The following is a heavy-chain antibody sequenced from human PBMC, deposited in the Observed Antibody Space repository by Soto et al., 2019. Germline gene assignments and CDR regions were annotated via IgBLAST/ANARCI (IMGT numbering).Heavy chain of an antibody. J-gene: IGHJ4*02. CDR3: ARGEDIVLVPAVPQPFDY. Sequence: GGSLSLSCAASGFTFSSYGMHWVRQAPGKGLEWVAVIWYDGSNKYYADSVKGRFTISRDNSKNTLYLQMNSLRAEDTAVYYCARGEDIVLVPAVPQPFDYWGQGTLVTVSS. V-gene: IGHV3-33*01. D-gene: IGHD2-2*01. CDR1: GFTFSSYG. CDR2: IWYDGSNK.